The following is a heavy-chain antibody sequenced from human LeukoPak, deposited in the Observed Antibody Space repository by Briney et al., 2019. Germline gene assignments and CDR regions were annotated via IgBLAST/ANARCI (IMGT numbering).Heavy chain of an antibody. V-gene: IGHV4-61*02. CDR1: GGSISSGSYY. CDR3: ARVGYGPVDY. D-gene: IGHD5-18*01. Sequence: PSQTLSLTCTVSGGSISSGSYYWSWIRQPAGKGLEWIGRIYTSASTNYNPSLKSRDTISLDTSKNQFSLKLSSVTAADTAVYYCARVGYGPVDYWGQGTLVTVSS. J-gene: IGHJ4*02. CDR2: IYTSAST.